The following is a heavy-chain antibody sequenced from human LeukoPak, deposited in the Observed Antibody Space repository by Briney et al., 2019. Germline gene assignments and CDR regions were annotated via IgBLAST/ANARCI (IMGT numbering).Heavy chain of an antibody. D-gene: IGHD3-10*01. J-gene: IGHJ6*02. CDR1: GFTVSSNY. CDR3: ARDRKAPPGYYGMDV. CDR2: IYSGGST. Sequence: PGGSLRLSCAASGFTVSSNYMSWVRQAPGKGLEWVSVIYSGGSTYYADSVKGRFTISRDNAKNSLYLQMNSLRAEDTAVYYCARDRKAPPGYYGMDVWGQGTTVTVSS. V-gene: IGHV3-53*01.